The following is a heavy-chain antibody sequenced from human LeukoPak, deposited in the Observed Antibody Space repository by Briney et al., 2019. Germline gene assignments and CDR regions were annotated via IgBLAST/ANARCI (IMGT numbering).Heavy chain of an antibody. CDR2: INPSGGST. CDR1: GYTFTSYY. J-gene: IGHJ4*02. Sequence: ASVKVSCKASGYTFTSYYMHWVRQAPGQGLEWMGIINPSGGSTSYAQKFQGRVTMTRDTSTSTVYMELSSLRSEDTAVYYCAKDRTGGIAVAGTDYWGQGTLVTVSS. CDR3: AKDRTGGIAVAGTDY. D-gene: IGHD6-19*01. V-gene: IGHV1-46*01.